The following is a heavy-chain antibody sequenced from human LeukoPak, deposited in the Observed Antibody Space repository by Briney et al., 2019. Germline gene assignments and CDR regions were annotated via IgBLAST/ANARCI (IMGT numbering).Heavy chain of an antibody. D-gene: IGHD5-12*01. CDR3: ARAGYSGYERDYYGMDV. Sequence: GGSLRLSCAASGFTFSSYWMHWVRQAPGKGLVWVSRINSDGSSTSYADSVKGRFTISRDNAKNTLYLQMNSLRAEDTAVYYCARAGYSGYERDYYGMDVWGKGPTVTVSS. CDR1: GFTFSSYW. CDR2: INSDGSST. V-gene: IGHV3-74*01. J-gene: IGHJ6*04.